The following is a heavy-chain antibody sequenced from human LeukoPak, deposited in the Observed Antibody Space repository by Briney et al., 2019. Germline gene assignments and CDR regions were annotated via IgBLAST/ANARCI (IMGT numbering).Heavy chain of an antibody. Sequence: PGGSLRLSCAASGFTFSSYEMNWVRQAPGKGLEWVSYISNSGSTIYYADSVKGRFTISRDNAKNSLYLQMNSLRAEDTAVYYCARGKRQLLNGYCSGGSCYGQTDYWGQGTLVTVSS. CDR3: ARGKRQLLNGYCSGGSCYGQTDY. V-gene: IGHV3-48*03. CDR2: ISNSGSTI. CDR1: GFTFSSYE. J-gene: IGHJ4*02. D-gene: IGHD2-15*01.